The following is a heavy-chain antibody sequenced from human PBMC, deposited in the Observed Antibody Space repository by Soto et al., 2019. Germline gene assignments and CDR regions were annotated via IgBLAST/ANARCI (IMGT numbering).Heavy chain of an antibody. J-gene: IGHJ5*02. D-gene: IGHD2-2*01. CDR3: AKDSKAAIYNNWFDP. CDR1: GFTFSSYA. Sequence: PGGSLRLSCAASGFTFSSYAMSWVRQAPGKGLEWVSAISGSGGSTYYADSVKGRFTISRDNSKNTLYLQMNSLRAEDTAVYYCAKDSKAAIYNNWFDPWGQGTLVTVSS. CDR2: ISGSGGST. V-gene: IGHV3-23*01.